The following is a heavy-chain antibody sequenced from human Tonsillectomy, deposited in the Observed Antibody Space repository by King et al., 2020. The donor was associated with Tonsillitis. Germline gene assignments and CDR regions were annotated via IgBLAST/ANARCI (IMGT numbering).Heavy chain of an antibody. Sequence: VQLVESGAEVKKPGSSVKVSCKASGDTFSNYAISWVRQAPGQGLEWMGVIIPMFDTTNYAQKLQGRVTITADESRRTAYLALSSLRSEDTGVYYCARVGEGGPSSYYGMDVWGQGTTVTVSS. V-gene: IGHV1-69*01. CDR3: ARVGEGGPSSYYGMDV. D-gene: IGHD3-16*01. CDR1: GDTFSNYA. CDR2: IIPMFDTT. J-gene: IGHJ6*02.